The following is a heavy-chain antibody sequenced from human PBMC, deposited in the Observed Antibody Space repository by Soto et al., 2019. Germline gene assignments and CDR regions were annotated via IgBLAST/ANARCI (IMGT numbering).Heavy chain of an antibody. CDR2: IHTTENT. J-gene: IGHJ4*01. Sequence: ASATLSLTCTFSGGSISSYYWSWLRQPAGKGLEWIGRIHTTENTNYNPSLKSRVTMSVDTSNNKFSLRLSSLTAADTAVYYCARALSTIAGFYFDYWGQGTLVTVS. CDR1: GGSISSYY. CDR3: ARALSTIAGFYFDY. V-gene: IGHV4-4*07. D-gene: IGHD2-15*01.